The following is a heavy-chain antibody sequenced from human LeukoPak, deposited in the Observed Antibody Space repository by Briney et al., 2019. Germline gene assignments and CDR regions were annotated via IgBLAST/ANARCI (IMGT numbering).Heavy chain of an antibody. CDR1: GGSISSSDYY. J-gene: IGHJ4*02. CDR2: TFYNGAT. CDR3: AREARFALPVVGSGDY. V-gene: IGHV4-39*07. D-gene: IGHD6-19*01. Sequence: SSETLSLTCSVSGGSISSSDYYWGWIRQPPGKGLEWIGTTFYNGATKSNPSLSSRVTMSIDTSKNLFSLKLRSVAAADTAVYYCAREARFALPVVGSGDYWGQGTLVTVSS.